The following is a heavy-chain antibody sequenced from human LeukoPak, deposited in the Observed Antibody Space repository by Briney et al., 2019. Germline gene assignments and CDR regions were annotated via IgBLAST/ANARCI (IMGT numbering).Heavy chain of an antibody. D-gene: IGHD6-19*01. CDR3: ARGASSGWIRGGGYYYYYMDV. V-gene: IGHV4-4*07. Sequence: SETLSLTCTVSGYSISSGYYWGWIRQPAGKGLEWIGRIYTSGSTNYNPSLKRRVTMSVDTSKNQFSLKLSSVTAADTAVYYCARGASSGWIRGGGYYYYYMDVWGKGTTVTISS. CDR1: GYSISSGYY. J-gene: IGHJ6*03. CDR2: IYTSGST.